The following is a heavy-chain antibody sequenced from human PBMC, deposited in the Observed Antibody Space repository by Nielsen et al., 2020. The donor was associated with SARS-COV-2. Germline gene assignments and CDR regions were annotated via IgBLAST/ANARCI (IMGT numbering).Heavy chain of an antibody. V-gene: IGHV3-11*04. Sequence: RQAPGKGLEWVSYISSSGSTIYYADSVKGRFTISRDNAKNSLYLQMNSLRAEDTAVYYCAKGPPNYYGSGSYYFDWFDPWGQGTLVTVSS. CDR2: ISSSGSTI. CDR3: AKGPPNYYGSGSYYFDWFDP. J-gene: IGHJ5*02. D-gene: IGHD3-10*01.